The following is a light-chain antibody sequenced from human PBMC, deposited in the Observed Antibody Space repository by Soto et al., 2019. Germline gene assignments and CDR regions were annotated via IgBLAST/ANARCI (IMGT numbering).Light chain of an antibody. V-gene: IGKV1-39*01. CDR1: QDISNY. Sequence: DIQMTQSPSSLAASLGDRVTITCQASQDISNYLNWYQQKPGKAPKRLIYIASSLYSGVPSRFSGSGSGTDSTLTITSLQPEDFATYYCQQGYTTPITFGQGTRLEIK. CDR3: QQGYTTPIT. J-gene: IGKJ5*01. CDR2: IAS.